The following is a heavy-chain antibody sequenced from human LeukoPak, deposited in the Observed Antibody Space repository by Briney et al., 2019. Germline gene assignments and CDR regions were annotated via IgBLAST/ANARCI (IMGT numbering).Heavy chain of an antibody. CDR3: ARGRGSYGSHNWFDP. J-gene: IGHJ5*02. D-gene: IGHD1-26*01. Sequence: ETPSLTCTVSGGSISRSSDYWGWIRQTPGKGLEWIGTFYYSGSTYYNPSLKSQVTISVDMSKNQFSLKLSFVTAADTAVYYCARGRGSYGSHNWFDPWGQGTLVTVSS. CDR1: GGSISRSSDY. CDR2: FYYSGST. V-gene: IGHV4-39*01.